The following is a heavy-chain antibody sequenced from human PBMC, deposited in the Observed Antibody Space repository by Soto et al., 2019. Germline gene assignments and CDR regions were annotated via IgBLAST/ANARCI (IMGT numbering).Heavy chain of an antibody. J-gene: IGHJ5*01. D-gene: IGHD2-2*01. V-gene: IGHV3-21*01. CDR2: ISSSTSYV. CDR1: GFTFSRYG. CDR3: ARDPSEGRVGNWFES. Sequence: PGGSLRLSCAASGFTFSRYGMNWVRQAPGKGLEWVPSISSSTSYVYYADSVQGRFSVSRDNAKKILYLEMYALRTEDTAVYYCARDPSEGRVGNWFESWGQGTLVTVSS.